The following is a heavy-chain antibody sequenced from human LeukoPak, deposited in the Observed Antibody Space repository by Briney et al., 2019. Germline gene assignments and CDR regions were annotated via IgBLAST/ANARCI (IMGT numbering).Heavy chain of an antibody. V-gene: IGHV1-18*01. Sequence: EASVKVSCKASGYTFTSYGISWVRQAPGQGLEWMGWISAYNGNTDYAQKLQGRVTMTTDTSTSTAYMELRSLRSDDTAVYYCARDRYCSSTSCPGNFDYWGQGTLVTVSS. D-gene: IGHD2-2*01. CDR1: GYTFTSYG. J-gene: IGHJ4*02. CDR2: ISAYNGNT. CDR3: ARDRYCSSTSCPGNFDY.